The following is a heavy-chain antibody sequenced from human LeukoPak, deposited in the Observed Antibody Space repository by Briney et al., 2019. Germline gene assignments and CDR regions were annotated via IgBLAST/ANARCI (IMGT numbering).Heavy chain of an antibody. Sequence: SETLSLTCTVSGGSISSSSYYWGWLRQPPGKGLEWSGSIYYSGSTYYNPSLKSRVTISVDTSKNQFSLKLSSVTAADTAVYYCARLSYYYYYMDDWGKGTTVTVSS. CDR3: ARLSYYYYYMDD. CDR2: IYYSGST. CDR1: GGSISSSSYY. J-gene: IGHJ6*03. V-gene: IGHV4-39*01.